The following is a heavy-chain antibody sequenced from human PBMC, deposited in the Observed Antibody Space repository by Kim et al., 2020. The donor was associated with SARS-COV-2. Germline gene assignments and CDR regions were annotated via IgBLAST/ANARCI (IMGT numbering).Heavy chain of an antibody. D-gene: IGHD1-26*01. CDR1: GGTFSSYA. CDR2: IIPIFGIA. J-gene: IGHJ6*03. V-gene: IGHV1-69*04. CDR3: AREGEWELRGEDMDV. Sequence: SVKVSCKASGGTFSSYAISWVRQAPGQGLEWMGRIIPIFGIANYAQKFQGRVTITADKSTSTAYMELSSLRSEDTAVYYCAREGEWELRGEDMDVWGKGTTVTVSS.